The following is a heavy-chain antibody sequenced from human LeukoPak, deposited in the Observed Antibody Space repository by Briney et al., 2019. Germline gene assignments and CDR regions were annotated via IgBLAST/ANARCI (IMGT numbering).Heavy chain of an antibody. V-gene: IGHV3-66*02. CDR2: IYSGGST. J-gene: IGHJ4*02. D-gene: IGHD2-8*01. Sequence: PGGSLRLSCAASGFTVSSNYMSWVRQAPGKGLGWVSVIYSGGSTYYADSVKGRFTISRDNSKNTLYLLMNSLRAEDTAVYYCARFSSNGVSEFAYWGQGTLVTVSS. CDR1: GFTVSSNY. CDR3: ARFSSNGVSEFAY.